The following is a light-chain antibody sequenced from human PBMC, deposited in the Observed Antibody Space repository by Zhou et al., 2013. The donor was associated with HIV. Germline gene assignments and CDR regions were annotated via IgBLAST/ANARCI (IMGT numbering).Light chain of an antibody. J-gene: IGKJ3*01. CDR3: QQSYSSSPFT. V-gene: IGKV1-39*01. CDR1: QSISNF. Sequence: DIQMTQSPSSLSASLGDRVTITCRASQSISNFLNWYQQKPGKAPKLLMYAASSLQSGVPSRFSGSGSGTDFTLTISTLQPEDFGTYYCQQSYSSSPFTFGPGTKVHMK. CDR2: AAS.